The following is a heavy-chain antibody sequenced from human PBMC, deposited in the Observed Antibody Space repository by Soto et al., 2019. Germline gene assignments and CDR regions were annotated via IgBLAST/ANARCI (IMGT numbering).Heavy chain of an antibody. V-gene: IGHV4-39*01. CDR1: GGSITNSGQY. J-gene: IGHJ6*02. CDR2: IYYSGSP. D-gene: IGHD6-13*01. CDR3: ARQGRAAAGGSFCYGLYV. Sequence: QLQLQESGPGLVKPSETLSLTCTVSGGSITNSGQYCVWIRQPPGKGLEWIGSIYYSGSPYYKPSLKSRLTMSVDTSKNQFSLKLSSVTAADTAVYYCARQGRAAAGGSFCYGLYVWGQGTTVTVSS.